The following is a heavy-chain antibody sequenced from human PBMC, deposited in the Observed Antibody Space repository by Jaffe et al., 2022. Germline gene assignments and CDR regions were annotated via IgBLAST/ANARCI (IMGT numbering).Heavy chain of an antibody. CDR3: ARPKGYSGKNDAFDI. CDR1: GYSISSGYY. D-gene: IGHD5-12*01. V-gene: IGHV4-38-2*01. Sequence: QVQLQESGPGLVKPSETLSLTCAVSGYSISSGYYWGWIRQPPGKGLEWIGSIYHSGSTYYNPSLKSRVTISVDTSKNQFSLKLSSVTAADTAVYYCARPKGYSGKNDAFDIWGQGTMVTVSS. J-gene: IGHJ3*02. CDR2: IYHSGST.